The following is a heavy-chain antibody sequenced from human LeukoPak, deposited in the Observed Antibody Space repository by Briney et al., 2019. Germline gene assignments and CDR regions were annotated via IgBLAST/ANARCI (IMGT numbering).Heavy chain of an antibody. CDR2: ISSSGSTI. D-gene: IGHD3-22*01. Sequence: PGGSLRLSCAASGFTFSSYEMNWVRQAPGKGLEWVSYISSSGSTIYYAESVKGRFTISRDNAKNSLYLQMNSLRAEDTAVYYCARTYDSSGYEAFWGQGTLVTVSS. CDR1: GFTFSSYE. CDR3: ARTYDSSGYEAF. V-gene: IGHV3-48*03. J-gene: IGHJ4*02.